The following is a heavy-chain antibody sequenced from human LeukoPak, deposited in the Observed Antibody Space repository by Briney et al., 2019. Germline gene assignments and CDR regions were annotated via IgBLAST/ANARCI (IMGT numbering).Heavy chain of an antibody. D-gene: IGHD3-10*01. CDR2: INPDSGST. CDR1: GYTFTDYY. J-gene: IGHJ4*02. CDR3: ARATQAYGSGSPFYYFDY. V-gene: IGHV1-2*02. Sequence: ASVKVSCKASGYTFTDYYIHWVRQAPGQGLEWMGWINPDSGSTSYEQKFKGRVTMTRATSISTAYIGLSRLTSDDTAVYYCARATQAYGSGSPFYYFDYWGQGTLVTVSS.